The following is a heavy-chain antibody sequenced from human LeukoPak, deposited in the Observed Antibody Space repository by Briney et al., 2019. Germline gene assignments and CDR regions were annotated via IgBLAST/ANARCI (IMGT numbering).Heavy chain of an antibody. Sequence: SETLSLTCAVSGGSISSGGYSWSWIRQPPGKGLEWIGYIYQSGSTYYNPSLKSRVTISVDRSKNQFSLKLSSVTAADTAVYYCARGGIYYYGSGSYYDYWGQGTLVTVSS. CDR3: ARGGIYYYGSGSYYDY. J-gene: IGHJ4*02. D-gene: IGHD3-10*01. V-gene: IGHV4-30-2*01. CDR1: GGSISSGGYS. CDR2: IYQSGST.